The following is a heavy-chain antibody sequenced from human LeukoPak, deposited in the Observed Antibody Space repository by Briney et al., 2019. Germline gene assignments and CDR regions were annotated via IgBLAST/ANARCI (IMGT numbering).Heavy chain of an antibody. D-gene: IGHD3-22*01. CDR1: GFTFSSYA. CDR3: AKSGVVRYYYYYYMDV. Sequence: GGSLRLSCAASGFTFSSYAMSWVRQAPGKGLEWVSAISGSGGSTYYADSVKGGFTISRDNSKNTLYLQMNSLRAEDTAVYYCAKSGVVRYYYYYYMDVWGKGTTVTVSS. V-gene: IGHV3-23*01. J-gene: IGHJ6*03. CDR2: ISGSGGST.